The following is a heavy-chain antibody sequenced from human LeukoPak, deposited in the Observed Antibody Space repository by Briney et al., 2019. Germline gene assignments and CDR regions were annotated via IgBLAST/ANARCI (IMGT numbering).Heavy chain of an antibody. V-gene: IGHV1-69*04. D-gene: IGHD4-23*01. CDR2: IIPILGIA. Sequence: SVKVSCKASGGAFSSYAIIWVRQAPGQGLEWMGRIIPILGIANYAQKFQGRVTITADKSTSTAYMELSSLRSEDTAVYYCARAPLTRDAFDIWGQGTMVTVSS. CDR1: GGAFSSYA. J-gene: IGHJ3*02. CDR3: ARAPLTRDAFDI.